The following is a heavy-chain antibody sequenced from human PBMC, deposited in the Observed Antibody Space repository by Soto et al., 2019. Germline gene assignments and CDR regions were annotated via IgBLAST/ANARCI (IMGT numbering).Heavy chain of an antibody. D-gene: IGHD2-2*01. J-gene: IGHJ4*02. CDR3: AKDYTPPPAAAYDY. V-gene: IGHV3-23*01. CDR1: GFTFSSYA. Sequence: PGGSLRLSCAASGFTFSSYAMSWVRQAPGKGLEWVSAISGSGGSTYYADSVKGRFTISRDNSKNTLYLQMNSLRAEDTAVYYCAKDYTPPPAAAYDYWGQGTLVTVSS. CDR2: ISGSGGST.